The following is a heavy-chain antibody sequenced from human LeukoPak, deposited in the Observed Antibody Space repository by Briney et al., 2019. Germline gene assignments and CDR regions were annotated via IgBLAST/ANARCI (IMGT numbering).Heavy chain of an antibody. Sequence: PSETLSLTCTVSGYSISSGYYWGWIRQPPGKGLEWIGSMYHSGSTYYNPSLKSRVTISVDTSKNQFSLKLTSVTAADTAVYYCARDIAINWFYSWGQGTLVTVSS. CDR1: GYSISSGYY. CDR2: MYHSGST. V-gene: IGHV4-38-2*02. D-gene: IGHD2-15*01. CDR3: ARDIAINWFYS. J-gene: IGHJ5*01.